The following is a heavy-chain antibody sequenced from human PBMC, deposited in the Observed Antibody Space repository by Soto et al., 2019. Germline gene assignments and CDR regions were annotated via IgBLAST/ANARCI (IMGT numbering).Heavy chain of an antibody. J-gene: IGHJ4*02. V-gene: IGHV4-30-4*01. CDR1: GGSISSGDYY. Sequence: SETLSLTCTVSGGSISSGDYYWSWIRQPPGKGLEWIGYIYYSGSTYYNPSLKSRVTISVDTSKNQFSLKLSSVTAADTAVYYCARYRTICSGGSCYSKGYYYDSSGYSHFDYWGQGTLVTSPQ. CDR2: IYYSGST. CDR3: ARYRTICSGGSCYSKGYYYDSSGYSHFDY. D-gene: IGHD3-22*01.